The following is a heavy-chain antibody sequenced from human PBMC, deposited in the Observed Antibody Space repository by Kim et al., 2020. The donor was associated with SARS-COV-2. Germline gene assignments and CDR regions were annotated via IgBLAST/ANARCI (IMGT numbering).Heavy chain of an antibody. Sequence: GGSLRLSCAASGFTFSNYWMHWVRQAPGKGLMWVSRIKRDGSDTRYADSVKGRFTISRDNAKNTLYLQMNSLRAEDTAVYYCASIGGWNNEDYWGQGTLVTVSS. CDR3: ASIGGWNNEDY. V-gene: IGHV3-74*01. D-gene: IGHD6-19*01. J-gene: IGHJ4*02. CDR1: GFTFSNYW. CDR2: IKRDGSDT.